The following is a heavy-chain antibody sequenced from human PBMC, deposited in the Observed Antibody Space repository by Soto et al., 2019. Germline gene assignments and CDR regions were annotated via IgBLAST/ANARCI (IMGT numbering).Heavy chain of an antibody. CDR3: ARGSNFWSGYYLSFGVSYYYYYMDV. V-gene: IGHV4-59*01. Sequence: PSETLSLTCTVSGGSISSYYWSWIRQPPGKGLEWIGYIYYSGSTNYNPSLKSRVTISVDTSKNQFSLKLSSVTAADTAVYYCARGSNFWSGYYLSFGVSYYYYYMDVWGKGTTFTVSS. CDR2: IYYSGST. D-gene: IGHD3-3*01. CDR1: GGSISSYY. J-gene: IGHJ6*03.